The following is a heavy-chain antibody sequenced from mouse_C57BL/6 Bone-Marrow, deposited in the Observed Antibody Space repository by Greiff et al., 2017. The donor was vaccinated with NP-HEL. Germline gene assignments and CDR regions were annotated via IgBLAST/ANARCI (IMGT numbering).Heavy chain of an antibody. Sequence: VQLQQPGAELVKPGASVKMSCKASGYTFTSYWITWVKQRPGQGLEWIGDIYPGSGSTNYNEKFKSKATLTVDTSSSTAYMQLSSLTSEDSAVYYCARSDYYGSSHYAMDYWGQGTSVTVSS. D-gene: IGHD1-1*01. CDR1: GYTFTSYW. V-gene: IGHV1-55*01. J-gene: IGHJ4*01. CDR2: IYPGSGST. CDR3: ARSDYYGSSHYAMDY.